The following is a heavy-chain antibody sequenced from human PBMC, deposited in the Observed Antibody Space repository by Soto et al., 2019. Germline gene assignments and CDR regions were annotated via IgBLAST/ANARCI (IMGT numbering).Heavy chain of an antibody. Sequence: SETLSLTCTVSGGSISSGGYYWSWIRQHPGKGLEWIGYIYYSGSTYYNPSLKSRVTISVDTSKNQFSLKLSSVTAADTAVYYCARVGKQWLVLDYYYMDVWGKGTTVTVSS. CDR2: IYYSGST. J-gene: IGHJ6*03. D-gene: IGHD6-19*01. CDR3: ARVGKQWLVLDYYYMDV. CDR1: GGSISSGGYY. V-gene: IGHV4-31*03.